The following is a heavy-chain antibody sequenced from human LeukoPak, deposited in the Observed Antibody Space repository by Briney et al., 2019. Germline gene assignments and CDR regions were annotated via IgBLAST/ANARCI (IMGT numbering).Heavy chain of an antibody. Sequence: PSETLSLTCTVSGGSISSYYWSWIRQPPGKGLEWIGYIYYSGSTNYNPSLKSRVTISVDTSKNQFPLKLSSVTAADTAVYYCASRKYSSGWYGPLVYWGQGTLVTVSS. CDR3: ASRKYSSGWYGPLVY. CDR1: GGSISSYY. CDR2: IYYSGST. J-gene: IGHJ4*02. D-gene: IGHD6-19*01. V-gene: IGHV4-59*12.